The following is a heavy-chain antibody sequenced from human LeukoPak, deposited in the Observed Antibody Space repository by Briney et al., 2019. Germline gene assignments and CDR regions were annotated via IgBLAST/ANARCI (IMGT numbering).Heavy chain of an antibody. D-gene: IGHD2-15*01. Sequence: ASVKVSCKASGYTFTDYYMHWVRQAPGQGLEWMGWINPDSGGTNSPQKFQGGVTLTRDTSISTAYMELSSLRSDDTAVYYCARKPRYCSGGNCYFFDYWGQGTLVTVSS. CDR2: INPDSGGT. J-gene: IGHJ4*02. CDR3: ARKPRYCSGGNCYFFDY. V-gene: IGHV1-2*02. CDR1: GYTFTDYY.